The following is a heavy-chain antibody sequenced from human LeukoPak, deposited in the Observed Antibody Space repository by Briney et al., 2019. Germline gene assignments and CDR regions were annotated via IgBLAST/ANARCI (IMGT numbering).Heavy chain of an antibody. CDR3: ARGYRGYNDY. CDR1: GFTFSSYG. D-gene: IGHD5-12*01. CDR2: ISSSGSSI. V-gene: IGHV3-48*03. Sequence: GGSLRLSCAASGFTFSSYGMKWVRQAPGKGLEWVSDISSSGSSIYYADSVKGRFTISRDNAKNTLYLQMNSLRAEDTAVYYCARGYRGYNDYWGQGTLVTVSS. J-gene: IGHJ4*02.